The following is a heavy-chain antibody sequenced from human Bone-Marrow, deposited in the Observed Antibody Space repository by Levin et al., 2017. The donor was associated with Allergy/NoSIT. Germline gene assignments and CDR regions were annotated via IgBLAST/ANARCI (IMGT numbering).Heavy chain of an antibody. Sequence: LSLTCAASGFTFSHYGVSWVRQAPGKGLEWVSAISASGGDTYYPGSVKGRFSISRDNSKNMLYLQMNSLRAEDTAVYYCASTGGVWLLLSYWGQGILVTVSS. CDR1: GFTFSHYG. V-gene: IGHV3-23*01. CDR3: ASTGGVWLLLSY. J-gene: IGHJ4*02. D-gene: IGHD3-22*01. CDR2: ISASGGDT.